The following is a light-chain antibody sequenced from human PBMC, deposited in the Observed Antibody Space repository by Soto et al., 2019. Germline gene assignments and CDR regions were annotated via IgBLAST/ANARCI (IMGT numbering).Light chain of an antibody. J-gene: IGKJ2*01. V-gene: IGKV4-1*01. Sequence: DIVMTQSPDSLAVSLGERATINCKSSQSVLYSSNNKNYLAWYQQKPGQPPKLLIYWASTRESGVPDRFSGSGFGTDSTLTISSLQAEDVAVYYCQQYYSTPSFGQGTKLEIK. CDR3: QQYYSTPS. CDR1: QSVLYSSNNKNY. CDR2: WAS.